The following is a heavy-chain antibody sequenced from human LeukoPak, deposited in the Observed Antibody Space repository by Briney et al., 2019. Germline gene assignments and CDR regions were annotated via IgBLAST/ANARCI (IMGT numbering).Heavy chain of an antibody. Sequence: GGSLRLSCAASGFTFSSYGMHWVRQAPGKGLEWVAVISYDGSNKYYADSVKGRFTISRDNSKNTLYLQMNSLRAEDTAVYYCAKGLTGSGGGVYYFDYWGQGTLVTVSS. J-gene: IGHJ4*02. V-gene: IGHV3-30*18. CDR1: GFTFSSYG. D-gene: IGHD2-15*01. CDR2: ISYDGSNK. CDR3: AKGLTGSGGGVYYFDY.